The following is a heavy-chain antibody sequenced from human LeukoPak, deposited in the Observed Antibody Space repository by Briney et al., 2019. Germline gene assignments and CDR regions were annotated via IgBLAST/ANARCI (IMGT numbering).Heavy chain of an antibody. CDR1: GDSFSSNSAA. CDR2: TYYRSKWYN. V-gene: IGHV6-1*01. J-gene: IGHJ6*02. D-gene: IGHD6-19*01. CDR3: ARDTHSSGWYYYYGMDV. Sequence: SQTLSLTCAISGDSFSSNSAAWNWLRQSPSRGLEWLGRTYYRSKWYNDYAVSVKSRITINPDTSKNQFSLQLNSVTPEDTAVYYCARDTHSSGWYYYYGMDVWGQGTTVTVSS.